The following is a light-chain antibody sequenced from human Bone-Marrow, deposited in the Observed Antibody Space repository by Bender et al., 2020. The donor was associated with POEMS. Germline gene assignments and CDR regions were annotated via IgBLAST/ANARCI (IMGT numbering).Light chain of an antibody. CDR3: CSYGGSSWV. J-gene: IGLJ3*02. CDR1: RSQVGDSNS. CDR2: EGT. V-gene: IGLV2-23*01. Sequence: QSALTQPASVSGSPGQSITISCTGTRSQVGDSNSVSWYQQHPGKAPKLIIYEGTQRPSGVSNRFSGSKSGNTASLTISDLQADDEGDYYCCSYGGSSWVFGGETKLTVL.